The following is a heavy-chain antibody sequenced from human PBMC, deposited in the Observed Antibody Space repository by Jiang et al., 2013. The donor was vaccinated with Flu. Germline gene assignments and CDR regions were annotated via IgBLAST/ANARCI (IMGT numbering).Heavy chain of an antibody. CDR1: GFTFSGYD. Sequence: VESGGGVVQPGRSLRLSCAASGFTFSGYDMNWVRQAPGKGLEWVAIIAYDGGNKYYADSVKGRFTISRDNSNNTVYLQMNSLRAEDTAVYYCARNNWIDYWGQGTLVTVSS. D-gene: IGHD1/OR15-1a*01. J-gene: IGHJ4*02. CDR3: ARNNWIDY. CDR2: IAYDGGNK. V-gene: IGHV3-30-3*01.